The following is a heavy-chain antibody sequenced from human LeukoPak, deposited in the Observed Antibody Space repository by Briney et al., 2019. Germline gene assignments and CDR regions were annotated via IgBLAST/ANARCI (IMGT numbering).Heavy chain of an antibody. J-gene: IGHJ4*02. D-gene: IGHD6-13*01. Sequence: PGGSLTLSCAASGFTFSTYSMNWVRQAPGKRLEWVSYINSSGNTIYYAHSVQDRFTISRDNAKDSLYLQMTTPRADDSDVYYCARDKLRASADTGSEYWGQGTLVTVSS. CDR3: ARDKLRASADTGSEY. V-gene: IGHV3-48*01. CDR2: INSSGNTI. CDR1: GFTFSTYS.